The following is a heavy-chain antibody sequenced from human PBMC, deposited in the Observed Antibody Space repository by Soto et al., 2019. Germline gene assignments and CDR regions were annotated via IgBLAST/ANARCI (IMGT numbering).Heavy chain of an antibody. CDR1: GGTFSSYA. Sequence: QVQLVQSGAAVKKPGSSVKVSCKASGGTFSSYAISWVRQAPGQGLEWMGGIIPIFGTANYAQKFQGRVTITADESTSTXXMELSSLRSEDTAVYYCARDEKGGRLALEAEYFQHWGQGTLVTVSS. J-gene: IGHJ1*01. V-gene: IGHV1-69*12. D-gene: IGHD6-19*01. CDR3: ARDEKGGRLALEAEYFQH. CDR2: IIPIFGTA.